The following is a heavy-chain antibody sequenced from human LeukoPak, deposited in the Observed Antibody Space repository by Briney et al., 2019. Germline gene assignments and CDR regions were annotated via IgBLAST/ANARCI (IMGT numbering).Heavy chain of an antibody. CDR2: IYYSGST. CDR3: ARGGGYCSSTSCPYYYYYYYMDV. Sequence: PSETLSLTCIVSGGSISSYYWSWIRQPPGKGLEWIGYIYYSGSTNYNPSLKSRVTISVDTSKNQFSLKLSSVTAADTAVYYCARGGGYCSSTSCPYYYYYYYMDVWGKGTTVTVSS. V-gene: IGHV4-59*01. J-gene: IGHJ6*03. D-gene: IGHD2-2*01. CDR1: GGSISSYY.